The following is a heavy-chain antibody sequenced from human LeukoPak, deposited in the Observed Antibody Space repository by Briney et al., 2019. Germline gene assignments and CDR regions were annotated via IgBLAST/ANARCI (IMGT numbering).Heavy chain of an antibody. CDR2: ISYDGSNK. V-gene: IGHV3-30*03. J-gene: IGHJ3*02. CDR3: AREGAYCGGDCPNDAFDI. CDR1: GFTFSSYG. D-gene: IGHD2-21*02. Sequence: PGGSLRLSCAASGFTFSSYGMHWVRQAPGKGLEWVAVISYDGSNKYYADSVKGRFTISRDNSKNTLYLQMNSLRAEDTAVYYCAREGAYCGGDCPNDAFDIWGQGTMVTVSS.